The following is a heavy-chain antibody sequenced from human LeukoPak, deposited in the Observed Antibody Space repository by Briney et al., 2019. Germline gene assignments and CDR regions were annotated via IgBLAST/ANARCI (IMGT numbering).Heavy chain of an antibody. CDR2: ISGSGGST. V-gene: IGHV3-23*01. CDR1: GFTFSSYG. J-gene: IGHJ4*02. CDR3: AKDGGVWFGESNDY. D-gene: IGHD3-10*01. Sequence: GGSLRLSCAASGFTFSSYGMSWVRQAPGKGLEWVSAISGSGGSTYYADSAKGRFTISRDNFKNTLYLQMNSLRADDTAVYYCAKDGGVWFGESNDYWGQGTLVTVSS.